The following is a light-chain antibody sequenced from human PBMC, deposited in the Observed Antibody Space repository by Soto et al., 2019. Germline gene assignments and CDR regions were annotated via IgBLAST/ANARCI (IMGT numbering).Light chain of an antibody. Sequence: QSALTQPASVSGSPGQSITISCTGTSSDVGGYNYVSWYQQHPGKAPKLRIYDVSNRPSGVSNRFSGSKSGNTASLTISGLQAEDEADYYCPSYTNSGPLVVFGGRTKLTVL. CDR1: SSDVGGYNY. CDR3: PSYTNSGPLVV. V-gene: IGLV2-14*01. CDR2: DVS. J-gene: IGLJ2*01.